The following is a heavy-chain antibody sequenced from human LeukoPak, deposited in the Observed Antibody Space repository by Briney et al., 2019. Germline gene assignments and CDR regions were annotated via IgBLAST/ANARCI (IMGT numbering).Heavy chain of an antibody. D-gene: IGHD5-24*01. CDR3: ARDGPDGYNAYYFDY. Sequence: SETLSLTCTVSGGSISSYYWSWIRQPPGKGLEWIGYIYYSGNTNYNPSLKSRVTISVDTSKNQFSLKLSSVTAADTAVYYCARDGPDGYNAYYFDYWGQGTLVTVSS. CDR1: GGSISSYY. J-gene: IGHJ4*02. CDR2: IYYSGNT. V-gene: IGHV4-59*01.